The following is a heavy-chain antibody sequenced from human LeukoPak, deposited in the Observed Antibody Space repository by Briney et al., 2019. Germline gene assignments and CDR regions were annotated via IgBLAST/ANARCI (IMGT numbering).Heavy chain of an antibody. CDR1: GFTFSTYG. Sequence: GGSLRLSCAASGFTFSTYGMHWVRQAPGKGLEWVAFIQYNGNNKYYADSVKGRFTISRDNSKNTLYLQMNSLRAEDTAVYYCAKGLNRYCGSTSCHAFDIWGQGTMVTVSS. V-gene: IGHV3-30*02. D-gene: IGHD2-2*01. CDR2: IQYNGNNK. CDR3: AKGLNRYCGSTSCHAFDI. J-gene: IGHJ3*02.